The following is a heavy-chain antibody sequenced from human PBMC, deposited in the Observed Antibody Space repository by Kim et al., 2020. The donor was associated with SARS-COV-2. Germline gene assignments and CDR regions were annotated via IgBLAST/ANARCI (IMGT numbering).Heavy chain of an antibody. J-gene: IGHJ6*02. D-gene: IGHD3-10*01. Sequence: SQTLSLTCAISGDSVSSNSAAWNWIRQSPSRGLEWLGRTYYRSRWYNDYAVSVKSRITINPDTSKNQFSLQLNSVTPEDTAVYYCARDRGLDPHFYYYYGMDVWGQGTTVTVSS. CDR3: ARDRGLDPHFYYYYGMDV. V-gene: IGHV6-1*01. CDR1: GDSVSSNSAA. CDR2: TYYRSRWYN.